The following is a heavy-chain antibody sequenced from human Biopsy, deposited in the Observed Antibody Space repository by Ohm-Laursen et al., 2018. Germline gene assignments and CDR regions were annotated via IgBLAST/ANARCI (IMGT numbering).Heavy chain of an antibody. CDR1: GDSISSYY. CDR3: ARDRGYYSDRTVPGYFDL. V-gene: IGHV4-59*01. J-gene: IGHJ2*01. D-gene: IGHD3-22*01. CDR2: VYYTGST. Sequence: SKTLSLTCTVSGDSISSYYWSWIRQSPGKGLEWIGYVYYTGSTGYNPSLQSRVTISVDTSKNHFSLRLRSVTPADTAIYYCARDRGYYSDRTVPGYFDLWGRGTLVTVSS.